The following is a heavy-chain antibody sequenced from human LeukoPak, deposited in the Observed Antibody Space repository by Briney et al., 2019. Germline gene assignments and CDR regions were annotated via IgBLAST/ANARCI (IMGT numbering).Heavy chain of an antibody. Sequence: GGSLRLSCAASGFTFSSYAMSWVRQAPGKGLEWVSAISGSGGSTDYADSVKGRFTISGDNSKNTLYLQMNSLRAEDTAIYYRAKDPTVGTTNYFDYWGQGTLVTVSS. CDR1: GFTFSSYA. D-gene: IGHD4-23*01. CDR2: ISGSGGST. J-gene: IGHJ4*02. CDR3: AKDPTVGTTNYFDY. V-gene: IGHV3-23*01.